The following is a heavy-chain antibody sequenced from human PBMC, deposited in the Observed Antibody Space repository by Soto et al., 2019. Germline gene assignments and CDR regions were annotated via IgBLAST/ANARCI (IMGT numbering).Heavy chain of an antibody. CDR1: GFTFSSYT. CDR2: ISGSGSST. Sequence: GSLRLLCAASGFTFSSYTMSWVRQAPGKGLEWVSTISGSGSSTYSADSVKGRFTISRDNSKNTLYLQMNSLRVEDTAIYYCAKAWGIDYWGQGTLVTVSS. D-gene: IGHD7-27*01. CDR3: AKAWGIDY. V-gene: IGHV3-23*01. J-gene: IGHJ4*02.